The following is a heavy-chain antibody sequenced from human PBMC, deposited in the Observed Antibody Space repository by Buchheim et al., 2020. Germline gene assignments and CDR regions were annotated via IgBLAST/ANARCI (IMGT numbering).Heavy chain of an antibody. J-gene: IGHJ4*02. CDR2: IIPIFGTA. Sequence: QVQLVQSGAEVKKPGSSVKVSCKASGGTFSSYAISWVRQAPGQGLEWMGGIIPIFGTANYAQKFQGRVTITADKSTSTAYMELSSLKSEDTAVYYCASTRGVTVAARPSPVGTSYYFDYWGQGTL. D-gene: IGHD6-19*01. V-gene: IGHV1-69*06. CDR1: GGTFSSYA. CDR3: ASTRGVTVAARPSPVGTSYYFDY.